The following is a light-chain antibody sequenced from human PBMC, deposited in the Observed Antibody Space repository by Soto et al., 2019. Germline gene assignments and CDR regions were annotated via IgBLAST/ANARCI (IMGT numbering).Light chain of an antibody. Sequence: DIVMTQSPLSLPVTPGEPASISCRSNQSLLHRNGYNYLDWYLQKPGQSPQLLIYLGSYRSSGVPDRFSGSGSGTDFTLKISRVEAEDVGVYYCMQALQTPYTFGQGTKLEIK. V-gene: IGKV2-28*01. J-gene: IGKJ2*01. CDR3: MQALQTPYT. CDR1: QSLLHRNGYNY. CDR2: LGS.